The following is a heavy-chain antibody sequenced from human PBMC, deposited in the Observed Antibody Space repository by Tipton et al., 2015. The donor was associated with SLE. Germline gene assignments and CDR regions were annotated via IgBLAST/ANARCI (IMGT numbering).Heavy chain of an antibody. CDR2: IYSGGST. Sequence: SLRLSCAASGFTVSSNFMSWARQAPGKGLEWVSVIYSGGSTYYADSVKGRFTISRDNSKNTLYLQMNSLRAEDTAVYYCARGGNYGVEYYYGMDVWGQGTTVTVSS. CDR3: ARGGNYGVEYYYGMDV. CDR1: GFTVSSNF. J-gene: IGHJ6*02. V-gene: IGHV3-53*05. D-gene: IGHD4-17*01.